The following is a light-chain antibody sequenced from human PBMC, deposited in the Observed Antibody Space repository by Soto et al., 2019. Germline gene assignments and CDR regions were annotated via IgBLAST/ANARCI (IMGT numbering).Light chain of an antibody. CDR3: SSYTSTNTPYV. CDR2: EVT. J-gene: IGLJ1*01. Sequence: QSALTQPASVSGSPGQSITISCTGSSSDVGAYNFVSWYQHHPGRAPKLILYEVTTRPSGVSSRFSGSKSGNTASLTISGLQADVEATYYCSSYTSTNTPYVFGNGTKLTVL. V-gene: IGLV2-14*01. CDR1: SSDVGAYNF.